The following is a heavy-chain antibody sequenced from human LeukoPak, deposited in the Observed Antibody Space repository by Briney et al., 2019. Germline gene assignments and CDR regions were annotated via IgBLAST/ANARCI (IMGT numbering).Heavy chain of an antibody. CDR2: IRSGGENT. CDR3: AILSWDGRGSFY. Sequence: GGSLRLSCAASGFTFSTYSMSWVRQAPGKGLEWVSAIRSGGENTYYAESVRGRFTISRDNSRGTLSLQMNSLRAEDTAVYFCAILSWDGRGSFYWGQGTLVTVSS. D-gene: IGHD2/OR15-2a*01. CDR1: GFTFSTYS. J-gene: IGHJ4*02. V-gene: IGHV3-23*01.